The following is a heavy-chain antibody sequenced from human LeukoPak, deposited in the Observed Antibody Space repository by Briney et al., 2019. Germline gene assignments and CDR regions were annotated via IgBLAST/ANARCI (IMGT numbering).Heavy chain of an antibody. V-gene: IGHV4-59*01. D-gene: IGHD2-8*01. Sequence: SETLSLTCTVSGGSISNYYWSWIRQPPGKGLEWIGYISYSGSTNYNPSLKSRVTISVDTSKNQFSLKLSSVTAADTAVYYCTSGGMVSGDYWGHGTLVTVSS. CDR3: TSGGMVSGDY. CDR1: GGSISNYY. CDR2: ISYSGST. J-gene: IGHJ4*01.